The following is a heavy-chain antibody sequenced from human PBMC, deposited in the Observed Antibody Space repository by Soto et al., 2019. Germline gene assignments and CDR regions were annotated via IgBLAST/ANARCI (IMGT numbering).Heavy chain of an antibody. V-gene: IGHV4-30-2*01. CDR1: GGSISSGGYS. Sequence: SETLSLTCAVSGGSISSGGYSWSWIRQPPGKGLEWIGYTYHSGSTYYNPSLKSRVTISVDRSKNQFSLKLSSVTAADTAVYYCARVGGLVRSRFDWFDPWGQGTLVTV. CDR2: TYHSGST. CDR3: ARVGGLVRSRFDWFDP. D-gene: IGHD3-16*01. J-gene: IGHJ5*02.